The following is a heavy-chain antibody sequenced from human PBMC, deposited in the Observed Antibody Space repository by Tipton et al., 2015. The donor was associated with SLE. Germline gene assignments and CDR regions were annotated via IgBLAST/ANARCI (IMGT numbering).Heavy chain of an antibody. J-gene: IGHJ4*02. Sequence: LEWVAVIWYDGSNKYYADSVKGRFTISRDNSKNTLYLQMNSLRAEDTAVYYCAKGGIVGATLDYWGQGTLVTVSS. CDR3: AKGGIVGATLDY. CDR2: IWYDGSNK. D-gene: IGHD1-26*01. V-gene: IGHV3-33*06.